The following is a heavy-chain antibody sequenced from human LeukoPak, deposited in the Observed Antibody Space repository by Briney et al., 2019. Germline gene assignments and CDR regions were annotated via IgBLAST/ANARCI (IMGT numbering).Heavy chain of an antibody. Sequence: SGGSLRLSCAVSGFTFSSYNMKWVRQAPGEGLEWVSSISRTGTYIYYADSVKGRFTVSRDNAQNSLYLQMNSLRVEDTAVYYCARVLETDCTGGSCYSGLDYWGQGTLVTVSS. CDR2: ISRTGTYI. V-gene: IGHV3-21*01. J-gene: IGHJ4*02. CDR3: ARVLETDCTGGSCYSGLDY. CDR1: GFTFSSYN. D-gene: IGHD2-15*01.